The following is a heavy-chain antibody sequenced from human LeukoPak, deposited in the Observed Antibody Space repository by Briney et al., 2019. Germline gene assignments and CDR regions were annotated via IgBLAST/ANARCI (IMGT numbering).Heavy chain of an antibody. V-gene: IGHV1-58*01. D-gene: IGHD3-22*01. CDR3: AAAPRGYCWFDP. CDR1: GFTLTSSA. J-gene: IGHJ5*02. CDR2: IVVGSGNT. Sequence: SVKVSYKASGFTLTSSALQWVRQARGQPLEWIGWIVVGSGNTQYPQKFQERVTNTSDMSTSTAHMELRRRSSEDPPVYHWAAAPRGYCWFDPWGQGTLVTVSS.